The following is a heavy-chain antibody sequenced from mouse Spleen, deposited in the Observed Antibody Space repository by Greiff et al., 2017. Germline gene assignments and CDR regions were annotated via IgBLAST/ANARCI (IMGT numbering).Heavy chain of an antibody. V-gene: IGHV5-16*01. CDR3: ARGIYYYGSSYVGDAMDY. CDR2: INYDGSST. D-gene: IGHD1-1*01. Sequence: EVKLVESEGGLVQPGSSMKLSCTASGFTFSDYYMAWVRQVPEKGLEWVANINYDGSSTYYLDSLKSRFIISRDNAKNILYLQMSSLKSEDTATYYCARGIYYYGSSYVGDAMDYWGQGTSVTVSS. CDR1: GFTFSDYY. J-gene: IGHJ4*01.